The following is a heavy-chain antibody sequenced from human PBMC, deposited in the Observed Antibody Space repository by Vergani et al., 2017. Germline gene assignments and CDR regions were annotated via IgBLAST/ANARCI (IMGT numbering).Heavy chain of an antibody. J-gene: IGHJ4*02. CDR3: ARESHPLGGANYDY. D-gene: IGHD4/OR15-4a*01. CDR2: ISSSSSTI. Sequence: EVQLVESGGGLVQPGGSLRLSCAASGFTFSSYSMNWVRQAPGKGLEWVSYISSSSSTIYYADSVKGRFTISRDNAKNSLYLQMNSLRDEDTAVYYCARESHPLGGANYDYWGQGTLVTVSS. V-gene: IGHV3-48*02. CDR1: GFTFSSYS.